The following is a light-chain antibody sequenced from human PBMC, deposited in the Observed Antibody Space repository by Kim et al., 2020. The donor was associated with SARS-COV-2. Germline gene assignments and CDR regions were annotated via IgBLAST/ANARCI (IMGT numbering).Light chain of an antibody. V-gene: IGLV3-21*04. Sequence: SYELTQPPSVSVAPGKTARITCGGNNIGSKSVHWYQQKPGQAPVLVIYYDSDRPSGIPERFSGSNSGTTATLTISRVEAGDEADYYCQVWDSSSYHRV. CDR3: QVWDSSSYHRV. CDR1: NIGSKS. CDR2: YDS. J-gene: IGLJ3*02.